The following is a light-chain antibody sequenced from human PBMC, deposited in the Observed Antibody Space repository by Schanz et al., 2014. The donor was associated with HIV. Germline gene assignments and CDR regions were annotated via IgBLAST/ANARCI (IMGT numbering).Light chain of an antibody. V-gene: IGLV2-14*03. CDR3: SSYAGSSTVV. CDR2: DVS. Sequence: QSVLTQPASLSGSPGQSITISCTGTSIDVGGYDYVSWYQKHPDKAPRLIIYDVSNRPSGVSSRFSGSRSGNTASLTISGLQADDEADYYCSSYAGSSTVVFGGGTKLTVL. J-gene: IGLJ3*02. CDR1: SIDVGGYDY.